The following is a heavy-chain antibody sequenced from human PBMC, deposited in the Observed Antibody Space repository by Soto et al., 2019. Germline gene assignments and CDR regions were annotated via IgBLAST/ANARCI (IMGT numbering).Heavy chain of an antibody. D-gene: IGHD1-26*01. CDR3: ARALSGSIRYFDY. V-gene: IGHV3-23*01. CDR2: ITGSGVTT. J-gene: IGHJ4*02. Sequence: EVQLLESGGGLVQPGGSLRLSCAASAFTFSGYSMTWVRQAPGKGLEWVSLITGSGVTTYYADSVKGRFTVSRDNSKNTLYLQMNSLIAEDTAVYYCARALSGSIRYFDYWGQGTLVTVSS. CDR1: AFTFSGYS.